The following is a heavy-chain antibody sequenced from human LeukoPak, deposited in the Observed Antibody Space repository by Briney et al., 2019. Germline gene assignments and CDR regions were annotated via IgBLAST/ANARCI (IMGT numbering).Heavy chain of an antibody. CDR3: ASSYYDILTGYRGSYYMDV. D-gene: IGHD3-9*01. Sequence: ASVKVSCKASGYTFTGYGISWVRQDHGQGLGRMGWIRAYNGNTNYAQKLQGRVTMTTDTSTSTAYMELRSLRSDDTAVYYCASSYYDILTGYRGSYYMDVWGKGTTVTISS. CDR2: IRAYNGNT. V-gene: IGHV1-18*01. J-gene: IGHJ6*03. CDR1: GYTFTGYG.